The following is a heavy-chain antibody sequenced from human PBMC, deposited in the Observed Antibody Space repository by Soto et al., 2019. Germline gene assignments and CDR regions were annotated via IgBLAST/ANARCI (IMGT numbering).Heavy chain of an antibody. Sequence: ASDSLSLACAVSGDCIKNSYGGGILQPPGKRLEWIGNIYYTGTTTYNPSLESRVTMSVDTSKNQFSLKLNSVDAADTAVYYCAKYRRTEAEGFTLDYWGRGTLVTVSS. V-gene: IGHV4-59*07. CDR2: IYYTGTT. CDR1: GDCIKNSY. D-gene: IGHD6-13*01. J-gene: IGHJ4*02. CDR3: AKYRRTEAEGFTLDY.